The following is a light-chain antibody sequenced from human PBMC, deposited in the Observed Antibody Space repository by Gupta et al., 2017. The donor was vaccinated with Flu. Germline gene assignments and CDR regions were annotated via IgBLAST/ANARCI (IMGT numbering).Light chain of an antibody. CDR2: GKS. V-gene: IGKV3-20*01. CDR3: QQYGSLPWT. CDR1: ETVSANY. J-gene: IGKJ1*01. Sequence: DIVLTPSPGTLSLSPGEKVSLSCRSSETVSANYLSWFQLRPGQAPRLLIYGKSTRSTGISEGFSGSGSGTDFTLTIRELEPEDSAVYYCQQYGSLPWTFGPGTKVEI.